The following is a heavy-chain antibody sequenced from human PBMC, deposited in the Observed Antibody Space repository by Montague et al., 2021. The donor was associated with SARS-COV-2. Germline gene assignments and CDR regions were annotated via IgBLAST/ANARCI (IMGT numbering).Heavy chain of an antibody. D-gene: IGHD2-2*01. CDR2: INHSGST. CDR3: ARARQDVVVPALGIGAYYYYYYMDV. V-gene: IGHV4-34*01. Sequence: SETLSLTCAVFDGSFSNFYWSWIRQPPGKGLEWIGEINHSGSTNYNPSLKSRVTISVDTSKNQFSLKLSSVTAADTAVYYCARARQDVVVPALGIGAYYYYYYMDVGGKGTTVTVSS. J-gene: IGHJ6*03. CDR1: DGSFSNFY.